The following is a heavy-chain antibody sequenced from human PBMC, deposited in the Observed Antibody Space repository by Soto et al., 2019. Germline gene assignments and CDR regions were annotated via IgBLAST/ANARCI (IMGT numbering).Heavy chain of an antibody. CDR3: ARLKYCGGGSCYCRLPADY. D-gene: IGHD2-15*01. CDR2: IYPGDSDT. CDR1: GYSFTTYW. V-gene: IGHV5-51*01. J-gene: IGHJ4*02. Sequence: GQSLKISCTGSGYSFTTYWIGWVRQTPGKGLEWMGIIYPGDSDTSYSPSFQGQVTISADKSISTAYLQWSSLKASDTAMYYCARLKYCGGGSCYCRLPADYRGQGTLVTVSS.